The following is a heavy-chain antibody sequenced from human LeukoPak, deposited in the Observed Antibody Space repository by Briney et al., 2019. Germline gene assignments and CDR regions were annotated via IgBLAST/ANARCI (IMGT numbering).Heavy chain of an antibody. D-gene: IGHD6-13*01. CDR2: VYYSGST. V-gene: IGHV4-39*01. CDR1: GGSISSTSHY. Sequence: SETLSLTCTVSGGSISSTSHYWGWIRQPPGKGLEWIGSVYYSGSTYYNPSLKSRVTISVDASKNQFSLRLSSVTATDMAVYFCARLGYSVSWTDCWGQGILVTVSS. J-gene: IGHJ4*02. CDR3: ARLGYSVSWTDC.